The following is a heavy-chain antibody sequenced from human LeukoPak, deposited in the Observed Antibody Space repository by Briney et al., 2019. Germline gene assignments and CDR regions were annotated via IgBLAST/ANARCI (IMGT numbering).Heavy chain of an antibody. CDR3: AKEGIAVAGKDDAFDI. CDR1: GFTFSSYW. Sequence: GGSLRLSCAASGFTFSSYWMHWVRQAPGPGPVRVSRINTDRSSTSYADSVKGRFSISRDNSKTTLYLQMNSLRAEDTAVYYCAKEGIAVAGKDDAFDIWGQGTMVTVSS. V-gene: IGHV3-74*01. J-gene: IGHJ3*02. CDR2: INTDRSST. D-gene: IGHD6-19*01.